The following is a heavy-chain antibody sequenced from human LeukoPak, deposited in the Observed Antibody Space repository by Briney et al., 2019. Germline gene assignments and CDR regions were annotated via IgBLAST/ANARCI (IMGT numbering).Heavy chain of an antibody. CDR2: INHSGST. CDR3: AREDYNILTGYYIGDY. CDR1: GGSFSGYY. D-gene: IGHD3-9*01. Sequence: SETLSLTCAVYGGSFSGYYWSWIRQPPGKGLEWIGEINHSGSTNYNPSLKSRVTISVDTSKNQFSLELSSVTAADTAVYYCAREDYNILTGYYIGDYWGQGTLVTVSS. J-gene: IGHJ4*02. V-gene: IGHV4-34*01.